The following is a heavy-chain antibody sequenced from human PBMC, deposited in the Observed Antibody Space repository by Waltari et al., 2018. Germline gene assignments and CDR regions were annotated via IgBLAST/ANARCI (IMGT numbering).Heavy chain of an antibody. V-gene: IGHV4-34*01. D-gene: IGHD3-16*01. J-gene: IGHJ3*02. Sequence: QVQLQLWGAGLLKPSETLSLTCAVYGGSFSGYYWSWIRQPPGKGLGWIGEINHSGSTNYNPSLKSRVTISVDTSKNQFSLKLSSVTAADTAVYYCARGLYGVGAFDIWGQGTMVTVSS. CDR1: GGSFSGYY. CDR3: ARGLYGVGAFDI. CDR2: INHSGST.